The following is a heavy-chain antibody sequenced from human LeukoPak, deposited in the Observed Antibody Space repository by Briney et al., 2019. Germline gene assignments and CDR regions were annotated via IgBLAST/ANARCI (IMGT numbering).Heavy chain of an antibody. J-gene: IGHJ4*02. CDR2: IYTSGST. Sequence: KPSGTLSLTCTVSGGSISNYYWNWIRQPAGKRLEWIGRIYTSGSTNYNPPLKSRVTMSVDTSKNQFSLKLSSVTAADTAVYYCAGSIAARLDYWGQGTLVTVSS. CDR1: GGSISNYY. V-gene: IGHV4-4*07. CDR3: AGSIAARLDY. D-gene: IGHD6-6*01.